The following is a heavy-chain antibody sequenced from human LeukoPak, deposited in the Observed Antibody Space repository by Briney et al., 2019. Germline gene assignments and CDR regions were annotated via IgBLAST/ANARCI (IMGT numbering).Heavy chain of an antibody. CDR3: AKDQDYYGSGSPFDY. D-gene: IGHD3-10*01. Sequence: PGGSRRLSCAASGFTFSSYAMSWVRQAPGKGLEWVSAISGSGGSTYYADSVKGRFTISRDNSKNTLYLQMNSLRAEDTAVYYCAKDQDYYGSGSPFDYWGQGTLVTVSS. V-gene: IGHV3-23*01. J-gene: IGHJ4*02. CDR2: ISGSGGST. CDR1: GFTFSSYA.